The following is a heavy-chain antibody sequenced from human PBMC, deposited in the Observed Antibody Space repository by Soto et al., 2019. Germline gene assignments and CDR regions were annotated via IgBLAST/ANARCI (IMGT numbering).Heavy chain of an antibody. V-gene: IGHV3-23*01. Sequence: EVQLLESGGGLVQRGGSLRLSCAASGFIFNNYAMTWFRQAPGKGLEWVARVSGRGGSAYYADSVKGRLTISRDNSNNTLYLQMTNVRGEDTAVYYCVRRAGGAVVWYYDLWGRGTLVSVFS. D-gene: IGHD2-21*01. CDR1: GFIFNNYA. CDR2: VSGRGGSA. J-gene: IGHJ2*01. CDR3: VRRAGGAVVWYYDL.